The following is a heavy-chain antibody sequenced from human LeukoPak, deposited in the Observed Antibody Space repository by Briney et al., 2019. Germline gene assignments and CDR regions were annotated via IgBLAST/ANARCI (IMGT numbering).Heavy chain of an antibody. CDR3: AKEYYYGSGSYYTKPYFFDY. J-gene: IGHJ4*02. V-gene: IGHV3-33*06. Sequence: PGGSLRLSCAASGFSFSSYGMHWVRQAPGKGLEWVAVTWYDGSNKYYADSVKGRFTISRDNSKNTLYLQVNILRAEDTAVYYCAKEYYYGSGSYYTKPYFFDYWGQGTLVTVSS. D-gene: IGHD3-10*01. CDR2: TWYDGSNK. CDR1: GFSFSSYG.